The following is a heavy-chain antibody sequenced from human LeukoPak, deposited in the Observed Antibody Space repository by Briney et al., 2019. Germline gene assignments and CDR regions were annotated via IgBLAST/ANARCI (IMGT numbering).Heavy chain of an antibody. J-gene: IGHJ3*01. CDR2: IYPGDSGP. D-gene: IGHD1-26*01. CDR1: GYSFTSYC. Sequence: GESLKISCKVSGYSFTSYCIGWVRQMPGKGLEWMGIIYPGDSGPTYSPSFQGQVTISVDKSINTAYLQWSSLQASDTAMYYCCISGDRGPLQDYVFYVWGQRTKVTVST. V-gene: IGHV5-51*01. CDR3: CISGDRGPLQDYVFYV.